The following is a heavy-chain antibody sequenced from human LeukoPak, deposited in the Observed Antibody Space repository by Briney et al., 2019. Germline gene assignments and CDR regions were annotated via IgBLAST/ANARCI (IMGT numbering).Heavy chain of an antibody. CDR1: GFTFSSYA. CDR2: ISYDGSNK. Sequence: GRSLRLSCAASGFTFSSYAMHWVRQAPGRGLEGGAVISYDGSNKYYADSVKGRFTISRDNSKNTLYLQMNSLRAEDTAVYFCARDESYYDILTGVCYWGQGTLVTVSS. J-gene: IGHJ4*02. V-gene: IGHV3-30*04. D-gene: IGHD3-9*01. CDR3: ARDESYYDILTGVCY.